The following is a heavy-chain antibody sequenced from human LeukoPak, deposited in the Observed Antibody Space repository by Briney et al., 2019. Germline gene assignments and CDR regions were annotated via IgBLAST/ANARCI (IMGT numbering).Heavy chain of an antibody. Sequence: SETLSLTCTVSGGSISSYYWSWIRQPPGKGLEWIGYIYYSGSIYYNPSLKSRVTMSLDTSKNQFSLKLISVTAADTAVYYCARKPSGSSRYDYWGQGTLVTVSS. CDR3: ARKPSGSSRYDY. D-gene: IGHD3-10*01. CDR2: IYYSGSI. CDR1: GGSISSYY. J-gene: IGHJ4*02. V-gene: IGHV4-59*12.